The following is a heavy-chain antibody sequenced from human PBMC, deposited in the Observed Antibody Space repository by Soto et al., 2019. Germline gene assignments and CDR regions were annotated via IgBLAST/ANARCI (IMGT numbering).Heavy chain of an antibody. CDR3: ARHIVVVVRATRRGDEFEY. J-gene: IGHJ4*02. CDR1: GFSLSTSRLG. CDR2: ISWNDDK. Sequence: SGPTLVNPTQALTLTCTFSGFSLSTSRLGVGWIRQPPGKALECLALISWNDDKRYSPSLKSRLTITKDTSKNQVVLTMTNMDPVDTATYYCARHIVVVVRATRRGDEFEYWGQGTMVTVSS. V-gene: IGHV2-5*01. D-gene: IGHD2-15*01.